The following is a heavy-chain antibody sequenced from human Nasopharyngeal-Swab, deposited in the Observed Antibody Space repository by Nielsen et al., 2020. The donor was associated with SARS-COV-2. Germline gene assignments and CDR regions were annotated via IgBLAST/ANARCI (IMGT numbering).Heavy chain of an antibody. V-gene: IGHV1-69*13. J-gene: IGHJ4*03. CDR2: IIPIFGTA. D-gene: IGHD5-18*01. Sequence: SVKVSCKASGGTFSSYAISWVRQAPGQGLEWMGGIIPIFGTANYAQKFQGRVTITADESTSTAYMELSSLRSEDTAVYYCAAIPGVIQLWLGVVWDYWGQGTTVTVSS. CDR3: AAIPGVIQLWLGVVWDY. CDR1: GGTFSSYA.